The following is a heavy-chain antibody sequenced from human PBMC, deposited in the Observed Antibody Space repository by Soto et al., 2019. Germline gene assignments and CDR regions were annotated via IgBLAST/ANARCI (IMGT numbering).Heavy chain of an antibody. CDR1: GFTFSSYS. Sequence: GGSLRLSCAASGFTFSSYSMNWVRQAPGKGLEWVSYISSSSSTIYYADSVKGRFTISRDNAKNSLYLQMNSLRDEDTAVYYCARDLYYYDSSGAFDIWGQGTMVTVSS. CDR3: ARDLYYYDSSGAFDI. CDR2: ISSSSSTI. J-gene: IGHJ3*02. V-gene: IGHV3-48*02. D-gene: IGHD3-22*01.